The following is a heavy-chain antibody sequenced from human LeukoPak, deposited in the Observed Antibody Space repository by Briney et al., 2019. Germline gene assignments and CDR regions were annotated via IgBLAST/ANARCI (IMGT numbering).Heavy chain of an antibody. CDR2: ISGSGDNT. Sequence: PGGSLRLSCSASGFTFSAYAMIWVRQAPGNGLEWVSAISGSGDNTYYADSVKGRSTISRDNSKNTLYLQMSSLRAEDTAVYYCAKEDGNYGSGRYYYFDYWGQGTLVTVSS. D-gene: IGHD3-10*01. CDR3: AKEDGNYGSGRYYYFDY. V-gene: IGHV3-23*01. CDR1: GFTFSAYA. J-gene: IGHJ4*02.